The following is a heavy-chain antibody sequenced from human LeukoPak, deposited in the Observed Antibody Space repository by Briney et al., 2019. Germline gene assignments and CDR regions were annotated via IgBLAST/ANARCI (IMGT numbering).Heavy chain of an antibody. Sequence: SETLSLTCTVSGGSISSYYWSWIRQPPGKGLEWIGYIYYSGSTNYNPSLKSRVTISVDTSKNQFSLKLSSVTAADTAVYYCARGIAVAVTGNYFDYWAREPWSPSPQ. CDR2: IYYSGST. CDR3: ARGIAVAVTGNYFDY. V-gene: IGHV4-59*01. CDR1: GGSISSYY. J-gene: IGHJ4*02. D-gene: IGHD6-19*01.